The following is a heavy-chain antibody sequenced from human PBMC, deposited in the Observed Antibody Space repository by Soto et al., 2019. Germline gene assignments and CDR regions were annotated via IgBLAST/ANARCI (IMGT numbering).Heavy chain of an antibody. CDR3: AILRGSIFRKPLDY. V-gene: IGHV3-7*03. CDR2: IKEDGSEN. J-gene: IGHJ4*02. CDR1: GFTFSDYW. Sequence: GGSLRLSCGGSGFTFSDYWMSWVRQAPGRGLEWVANIKEDGSENYYGDSVKGRFTISRDNAKNSLYLQMNSLRAEDTAVYYCAILRGSIFRKPLDYWGQGTLVTVSS. D-gene: IGHD3-10*01.